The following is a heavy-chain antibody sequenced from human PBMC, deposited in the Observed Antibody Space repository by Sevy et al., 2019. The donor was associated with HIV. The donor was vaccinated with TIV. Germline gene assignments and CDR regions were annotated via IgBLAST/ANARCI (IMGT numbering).Heavy chain of an antibody. D-gene: IGHD3-10*01. CDR1: GYHFIGYY. V-gene: IGHV1-2*02. CDR3: ATDRGSYSPFNN. J-gene: IGHJ4*02. Sequence: ASVKVSCKVSGYHFIGYYIHWVRQAPGQGLEWMAWIKPFNGDTKYAQIFQGRVTVTWDTSTSTAYMDLTRLLYDDTAIYYCATDRGSYSPFNNWSQGTLVTVSS. CDR2: IKPFNGDT.